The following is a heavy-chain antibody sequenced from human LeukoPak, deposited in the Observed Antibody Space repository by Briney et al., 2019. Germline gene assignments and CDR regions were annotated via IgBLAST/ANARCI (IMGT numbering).Heavy chain of an antibody. CDR1: GFTFSSYS. J-gene: IGHJ4*02. CDR2: ISSSSSYI. CDR3: ARSIVVVPGTFDY. D-gene: IGHD2-2*01. V-gene: IGHV3-21*01. Sequence: GGSLRLSCAASGFTFSSYSMNWVRQAPGKGLEWVSSISSSSSYIYYADSVKGRFTISRDNAKNPLYLQMNSLRAEDTAVYYCARSIVVVPGTFDYWGQGTLVTVSS.